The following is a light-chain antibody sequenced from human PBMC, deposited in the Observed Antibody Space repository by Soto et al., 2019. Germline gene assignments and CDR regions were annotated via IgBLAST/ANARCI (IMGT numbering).Light chain of an antibody. CDR2: GAS. V-gene: IGKV3-20*01. Sequence: GERATLSCRASQSVSSDYLAWYQQKPGQAPRLLIYGASSRATGIPDRFSGSGSGTDFTLTVSRLEPEDFAVFYCQQYGSSPPTFGQGTKVEIK. CDR3: QQYGSSPPT. J-gene: IGKJ2*01. CDR1: QSVSSDY.